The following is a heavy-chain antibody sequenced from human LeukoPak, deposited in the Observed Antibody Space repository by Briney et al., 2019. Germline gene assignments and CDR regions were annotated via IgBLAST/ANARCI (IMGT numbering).Heavy chain of an antibody. Sequence: ASVRVSCKTSGYTFSAYDVTWVRQAPGQGLEWMGWMNPNSGNTGSAQKFWGRVTMTSNASISSAYMELHRLTPEDTAVYYCARGVRNQLLSEYWGQGTLITVSS. J-gene: IGHJ4*02. CDR3: ARGVRNQLLSEY. D-gene: IGHD2-2*01. V-gene: IGHV1-8*01. CDR1: GYTFSAYD. CDR2: MNPNSGNT.